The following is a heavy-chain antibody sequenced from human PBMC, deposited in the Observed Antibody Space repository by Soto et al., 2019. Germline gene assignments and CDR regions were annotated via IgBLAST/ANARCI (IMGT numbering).Heavy chain of an antibody. CDR3: ARSIAARYYYYYMDV. D-gene: IGHD6-13*01. Sequence: GASVKVSCKASGYTFTSYDINWVRQATGQGLEWMGWMNPNSGNTGYAQKFQGRVTMTRNTSISTAYMELSSLRSEDTAVYYCARSIAARYYYYYMDVWGKGTTVTVSS. CDR1: GYTFTSYD. J-gene: IGHJ6*03. CDR2: MNPNSGNT. V-gene: IGHV1-8*01.